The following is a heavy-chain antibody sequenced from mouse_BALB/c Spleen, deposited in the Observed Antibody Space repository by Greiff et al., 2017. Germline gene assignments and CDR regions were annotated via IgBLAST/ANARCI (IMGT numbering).Heavy chain of an antibody. V-gene: IGHV1S56*01. CDR3: ARVGGYDENYFDY. J-gene: IGHJ2*01. D-gene: IGHD2-2*01. CDR1: GYTFTSYY. CDR2: IYPGNVNT. Sequence: QVQLQQSGPELVKPGASVRISCKASGYTFTSYYIHWVKQRPGQGLEWIGWIYPGNVNTKYNEKFKGKATLTADKSSSTAYMQLSSLTSEDSAVYFCARVGGYDENYFDYWGQGTTLTVSS.